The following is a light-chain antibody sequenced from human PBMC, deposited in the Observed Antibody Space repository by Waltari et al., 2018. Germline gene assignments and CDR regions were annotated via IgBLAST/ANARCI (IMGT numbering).Light chain of an antibody. J-gene: IGKJ4*01. V-gene: IGKV1-12*01. CDR2: AAS. Sequence: DIQMTQSPTSVSASVGDRVTITCRASRGISNWLAWYQQKSGQAPKLLIDAASNLQSGVPSRFSGSGAATDFTLTINSLQSEDFAVYYCQQYNNWPTFGGGTKVEIK. CDR3: QQYNNWPT. CDR1: RGISNW.